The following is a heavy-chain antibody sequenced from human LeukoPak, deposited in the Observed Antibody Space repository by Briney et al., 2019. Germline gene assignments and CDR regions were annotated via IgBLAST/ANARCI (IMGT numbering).Heavy chain of an antibody. V-gene: IGHV4-4*07. CDR1: GGSISSYY. CDR3: AKVDGPWIQLWLFDY. J-gene: IGHJ4*02. D-gene: IGHD5-18*01. Sequence: PSETLSLTCTVSGGSISSYYWSWIRQPAGKGLEWIGRIYTSGSTNYNPSLKGRVTMSVDTSKNQFSLKLSSVTAADTAVYYCAKVDGPWIQLWLFDYWGQGTLVTVSS. CDR2: IYTSGST.